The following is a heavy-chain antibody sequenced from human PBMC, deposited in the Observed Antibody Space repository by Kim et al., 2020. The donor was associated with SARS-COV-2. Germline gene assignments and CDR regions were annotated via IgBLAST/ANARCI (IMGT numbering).Heavy chain of an antibody. Sequence: PSLKSRVTISVDTSKNQFSLKLSSVTAADTAVYYCARDRGVVANNWYFDLWGRGTLVTVSS. V-gene: IGHV4-59*01. D-gene: IGHD2-15*01. J-gene: IGHJ2*01. CDR3: ARDRGVVANNWYFDL.